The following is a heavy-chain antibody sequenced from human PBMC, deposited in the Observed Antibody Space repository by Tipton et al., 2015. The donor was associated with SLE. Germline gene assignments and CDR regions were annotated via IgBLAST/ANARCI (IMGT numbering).Heavy chain of an antibody. CDR1: GGSFSGYY. Sequence: TLSLTCAVYGGSFSGYYWSWIRQPAGKGLEWIGRIYTSGSTNYNPSLKSRVTISVDTSKNQFSLKLSSVTAADTAVYYCARDPKVRGVSERYWGQGTLVTVSS. D-gene: IGHD3-10*01. V-gene: IGHV4-4*07. CDR3: ARDPKVRGVSERY. CDR2: IYTSGST. J-gene: IGHJ4*02.